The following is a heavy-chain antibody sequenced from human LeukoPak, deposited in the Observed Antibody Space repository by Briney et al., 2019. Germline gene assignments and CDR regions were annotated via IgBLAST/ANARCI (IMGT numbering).Heavy chain of an antibody. CDR1: GGSISSGSYY. D-gene: IGHD3-22*01. Sequence: SQTLSLTCTVSGGSISSGSYYWSWIRQPAGKGLEWIGRIYTSGSTNYNPSLKSRVTMSVDTSKNQFSLKLSSVTAADTAVYYCARMGAYYYDSSGYMDVWGKGTTVTVSS. V-gene: IGHV4-61*02. J-gene: IGHJ6*03. CDR3: ARMGAYYYDSSGYMDV. CDR2: IYTSGST.